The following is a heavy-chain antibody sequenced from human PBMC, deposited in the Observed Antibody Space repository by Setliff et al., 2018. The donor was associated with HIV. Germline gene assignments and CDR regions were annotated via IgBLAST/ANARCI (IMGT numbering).Heavy chain of an antibody. CDR1: GYIFTSYG. V-gene: IGHV1-18*01. CDR3: ARDPSSGIYYDSSGQYFQN. D-gene: IGHD3-22*01. J-gene: IGHJ1*01. CDR2: ISAYSGNT. Sequence: GASVKVSCKASGYIFTSYGISWVRQAPGQGLEWMGWISAYSGNTNYAQKFQGRVSMTIDTSTSTAYMGLRSLRPDDTAVCFCARDPSSGIYYDSSGQYFQNWGQGTLVTVSS.